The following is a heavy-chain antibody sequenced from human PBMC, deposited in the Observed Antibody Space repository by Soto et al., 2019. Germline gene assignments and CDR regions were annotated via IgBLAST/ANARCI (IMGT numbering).Heavy chain of an antibody. CDR2: IIPIFGTA. Sequence: ASVKVSCKASGGTFSSYAISWVRQAPGQGLEWMGGIIPIFGTANYAQKFQGRVTITADESTSTAYMELSSLRSEDTAVYYCAGGDTYYDFWSGYYAIDYWGQGTLVTVSS. V-gene: IGHV1-69*13. J-gene: IGHJ4*02. CDR1: GGTFSSYA. CDR3: AGGDTYYDFWSGYYAIDY. D-gene: IGHD3-3*01.